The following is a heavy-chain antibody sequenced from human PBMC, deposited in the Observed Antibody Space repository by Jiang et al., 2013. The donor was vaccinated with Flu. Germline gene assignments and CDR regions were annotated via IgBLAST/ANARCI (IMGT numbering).Heavy chain of an antibody. CDR1: SLSTSGLG. J-gene: IGHJ4*02. Sequence: SLSTSGLGVGWIRQPPRKGPSEWRCHSFIGYDDKRYSPALKSRLTITKDTSKNQVVLTMTNMDPVDTATYYCAHLYHYHSVGYYYDYWGQGTLVTVSS. CDR2: FIGYDDK. CDR3: AHLYHYHSVGYYYDY. V-gene: IGHV2-5*02. D-gene: IGHD3-22*01.